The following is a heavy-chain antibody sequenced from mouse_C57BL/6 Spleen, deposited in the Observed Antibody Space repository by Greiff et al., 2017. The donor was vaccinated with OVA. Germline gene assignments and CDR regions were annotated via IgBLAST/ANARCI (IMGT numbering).Heavy chain of an antibody. CDR2: IYPSDSET. CDR1: GYTFTSYW. Sequence: QVQLQQPGAELVRPGSSVKLSCKASGYTFTSYWMDWVKQRPGQGLEWIGNIYPSDSETHYNHKFKDKATLTVDKSSSTAYMQLSSLTSEDSGVYYWARGNYGSGYGYGKGYWGQGTSVTVSS. D-gene: IGHD1-1*01. V-gene: IGHV1-61*01. J-gene: IGHJ4*01. CDR3: ARGNYGSGYGYGKGY.